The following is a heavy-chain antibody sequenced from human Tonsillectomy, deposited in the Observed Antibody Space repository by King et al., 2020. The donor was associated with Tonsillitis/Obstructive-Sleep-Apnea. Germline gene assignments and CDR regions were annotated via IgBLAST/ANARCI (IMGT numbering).Heavy chain of an antibody. CDR1: GGSISSYY. Sequence: VQLQESGPGLVKPSETLSLTCTVSGGSISSYYGSWIRQPPGKGLEWVGYIYYSGSTNYNPSLKGRVTNSVDTSKNQFSLKLSSVTAADTAVYYCARDGTEDYDFWSGYPSLLGYWGQGTLVTVSS. J-gene: IGHJ4*02. CDR2: IYYSGST. V-gene: IGHV4-59*01. CDR3: ARDGTEDYDFWSGYPSLLGY. D-gene: IGHD3-3*01.